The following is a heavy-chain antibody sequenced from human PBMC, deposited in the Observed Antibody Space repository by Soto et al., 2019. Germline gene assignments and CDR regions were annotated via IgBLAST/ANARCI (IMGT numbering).Heavy chain of an antibody. J-gene: IGHJ4*02. CDR1: GGSISSYY. V-gene: IGHV4-59*01. CDR3: ARSDYYGSGSYYYFDY. Sequence: SETLSLTCTVSGGSISSYYWSWIRQPPGKGLEWIGYIYYSGSTNYNPSLKSRVTISVDTSKNQFSLKLSSVTAADTAVYYCARSDYYGSGSYYYFDYWGQGTLVTVSS. D-gene: IGHD3-10*01. CDR2: IYYSGST.